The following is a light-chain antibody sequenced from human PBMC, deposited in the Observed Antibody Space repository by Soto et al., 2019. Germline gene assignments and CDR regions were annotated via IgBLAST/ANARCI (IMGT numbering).Light chain of an antibody. Sequence: EIVLSQSPGTLSVSPGERATLSCRASQSVSSNYLVWYQQKPGQAPRLLIFGASNRATGIPDRFSGSGSGTNFTLTISRLEPEDCAVYYCQQYTTSLPWTFGQGTKVEVK. V-gene: IGKV3-20*01. CDR3: QQYTTSLPWT. CDR2: GAS. CDR1: QSVSSNY. J-gene: IGKJ1*01.